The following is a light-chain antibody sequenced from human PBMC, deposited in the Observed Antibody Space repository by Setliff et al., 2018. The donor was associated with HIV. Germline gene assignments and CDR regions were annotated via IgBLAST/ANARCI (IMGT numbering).Light chain of an antibody. Sequence: EIVMTQSPATLSVSPGERATLSCRASQSIRTNLAWYQQKPGQTPRLLIYGASTRATGIPAGFSGSGSGTEFTLTISSLQSEDFAVYYCQQYNSWPLTFGGGTKVDIK. CDR3: QQYNSWPLT. CDR1: QSIRTN. J-gene: IGKJ4*01. V-gene: IGKV3-15*01. CDR2: GAS.